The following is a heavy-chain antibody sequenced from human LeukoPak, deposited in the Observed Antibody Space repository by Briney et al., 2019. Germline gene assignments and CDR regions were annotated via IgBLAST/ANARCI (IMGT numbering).Heavy chain of an antibody. D-gene: IGHD3-3*02. Sequence: SQTLSLTCTVSGGSISSGGYYWSWIRQHPGKGLEWIGYMYYSGSTYFNPSLKSRVTISVDTSKNQSSLKLSSVTAADTAVYYCARSIFGYYGLDVWGQGTTVTVSS. J-gene: IGHJ6*02. CDR3: ARSIFGYYGLDV. CDR1: GGSISSGGYY. V-gene: IGHV4-31*03. CDR2: MYYSGST.